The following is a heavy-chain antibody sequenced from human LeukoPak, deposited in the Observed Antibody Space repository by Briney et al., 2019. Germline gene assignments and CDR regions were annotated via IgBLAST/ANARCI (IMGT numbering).Heavy chain of an antibody. D-gene: IGHD5-18*01. CDR1: GYSVTSYW. CDR2: IYPGDSDT. CDR3: ARRGDTDINAFDI. Sequence: GVPLQISCKGSGYSVTSYWIGWVRQGPGKGLEWIGIIYPGDSDTRYSPSVQGQVTIAADKSISTVYLQWSSLKASDTAMYYCARRGDTDINAFDIWGQGTMVTVSS. V-gene: IGHV5-51*01. J-gene: IGHJ3*02.